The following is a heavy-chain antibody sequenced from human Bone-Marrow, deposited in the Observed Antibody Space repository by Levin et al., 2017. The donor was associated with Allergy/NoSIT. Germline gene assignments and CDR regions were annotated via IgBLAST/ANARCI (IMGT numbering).Heavy chain of an antibody. CDR2: IYYRGST. J-gene: IGHJ4*02. CDR1: GASINNGDFY. Sequence: TLSLTCTVSGASINNGDFYWSWIRQPPGKGLEWIGFIYYRGSTFYSPSLKSRLTISLDTSKNQFSLNLTSVTAADTAVYFCARAAPGGEYDYWGQGTLVTVSS. D-gene: IGHD3-10*01. V-gene: IGHV4-30-4*01. CDR3: ARAAPGGEYDY.